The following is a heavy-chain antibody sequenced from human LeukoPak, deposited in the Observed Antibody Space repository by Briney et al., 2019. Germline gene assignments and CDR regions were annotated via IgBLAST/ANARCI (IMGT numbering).Heavy chain of an antibody. V-gene: IGHV3-48*04. CDR2: ISSSSSTI. J-gene: IGHJ5*02. Sequence: GGSLRLSCAASGFTFSSYSMNWVRQAPGKGLEWVSYISSSSSTIYYADSVKGRFTISRDNAKNSLYLQMNSLRAEDTAVYYCARGFAGSYWGGYFDPWGQGTLVTVSS. CDR1: GFTFSSYS. CDR3: ARGFAGSYWGGYFDP. D-gene: IGHD1-26*01.